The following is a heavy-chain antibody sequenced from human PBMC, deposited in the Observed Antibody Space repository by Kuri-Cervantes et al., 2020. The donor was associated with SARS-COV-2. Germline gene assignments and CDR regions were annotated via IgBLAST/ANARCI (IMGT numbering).Heavy chain of an antibody. J-gene: IGHJ4*02. CDR2: INAGNGNT. V-gene: IGHV1-3*01. CDR1: GYTFTSYA. CDR3: ARGRLSSDYFDY. Sequence: ASVKVSCKASGYTFTSYAMHWVRQAPGQRLEWMGWINAGNGNTKYSQKFQGRVTMTRDTSTSTVYMELSSLRSEDTAVYYCARGRLSSDYFDYWGQGTLVTVSS. D-gene: IGHD6-6*01.